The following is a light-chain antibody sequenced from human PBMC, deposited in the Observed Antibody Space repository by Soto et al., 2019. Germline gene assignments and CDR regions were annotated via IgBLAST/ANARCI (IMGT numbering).Light chain of an antibody. CDR1: SSNIGAGYD. Sequence: QSALTQPPSVSGAPGQRVTISCTGSSSNIGAGYDVHWYQQHPGTAPKLLIYGNTNRPSGVPDRFSGSKSGTSASLAITGLQAEDEADYYCQSYDSSLSGSGVFGGGTKLTVL. J-gene: IGLJ2*01. CDR2: GNT. V-gene: IGLV1-40*01. CDR3: QSYDSSLSGSGV.